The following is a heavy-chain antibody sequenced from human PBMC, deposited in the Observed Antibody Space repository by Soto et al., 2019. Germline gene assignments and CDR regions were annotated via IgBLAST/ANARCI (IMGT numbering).Heavy chain of an antibody. V-gene: IGHV3-33*01. J-gene: IGHJ4*02. CDR1: GFTFSNYG. CDR3: ARGLHSLFDY. Sequence: QVQLVESGGGVVQPGGSLRLSCAAPGFTFSNYGMHWVRQAPGKGLEWVAVIWYDGNNKYYAESVKGRFTISRDNSNNTLYVQMTSLRAEDTAVYYCARGLHSLFDYWGQGTLVTVSS. D-gene: IGHD2-21*01. CDR2: IWYDGNNK.